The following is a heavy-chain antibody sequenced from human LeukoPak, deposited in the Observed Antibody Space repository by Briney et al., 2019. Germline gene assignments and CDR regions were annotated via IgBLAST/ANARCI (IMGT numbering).Heavy chain of an antibody. Sequence: GGSLRLSCAASGFIFSSYEMNWVRQAPGKGLEWVASISSSSSSISYADSVKGRFIISRDNAEKSVYLQMNSLRAEDTAVYYCARLKQWPDAFDIWGQGTMVTVSS. J-gene: IGHJ3*02. CDR1: GFIFSSYE. D-gene: IGHD6-19*01. V-gene: IGHV3-48*03. CDR2: ISSSSSSI. CDR3: ARLKQWPDAFDI.